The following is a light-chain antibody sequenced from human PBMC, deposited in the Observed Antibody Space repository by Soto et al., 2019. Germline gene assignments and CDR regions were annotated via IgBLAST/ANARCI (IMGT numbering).Light chain of an antibody. Sequence: QSALTQPPSASGSPGQSVTISCAGTYSDIGDYNYVSWYQQHPDKVPKLIIDEVTKRPSGVPDRFSGSKSGYTASLTVSDLQPADEAVYYCSSYSGTNSNVIFGGGTKLTVL. J-gene: IGLJ2*01. CDR2: EVT. CDR1: YSDIGDYNY. V-gene: IGLV2-8*01. CDR3: SSYSGTNSNVI.